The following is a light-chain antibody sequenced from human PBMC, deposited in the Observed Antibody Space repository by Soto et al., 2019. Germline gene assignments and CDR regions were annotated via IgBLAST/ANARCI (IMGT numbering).Light chain of an antibody. CDR3: QQYNSYSPLT. V-gene: IGKV1-5*01. Sequence: DIQMTQSPSTLSAFVGDRVTITCRASQSISSSLAWYQKKPGKAPKLLIYDASSLESGVPSRFSGSGSGTDFTLAISSLQPDDFATYYCQQYNSYSPLTFGGGTKVDIK. J-gene: IGKJ4*01. CDR1: QSISSS. CDR2: DAS.